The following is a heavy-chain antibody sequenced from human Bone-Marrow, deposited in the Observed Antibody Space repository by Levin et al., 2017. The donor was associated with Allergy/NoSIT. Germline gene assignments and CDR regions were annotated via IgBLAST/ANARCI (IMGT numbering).Heavy chain of an antibody. CDR3: ARGDRNYDSSGYYLVDY. Sequence: ASVKVSCKASGYTFTSYDINWVRQATGQGLEWMGWMNPNSGNTGYAQKFQGRVTMTRNTSISTAYMELSSLRSEDTAVYYCARGDRNYDSSGYYLVDYWGQGTLVTVSS. V-gene: IGHV1-8*01. CDR2: MNPNSGNT. J-gene: IGHJ4*02. CDR1: GYTFTSYD. D-gene: IGHD3-22*01.